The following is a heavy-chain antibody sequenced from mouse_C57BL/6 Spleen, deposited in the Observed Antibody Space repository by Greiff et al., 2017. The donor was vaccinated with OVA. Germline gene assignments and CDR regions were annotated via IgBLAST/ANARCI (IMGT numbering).Heavy chain of an antibody. V-gene: IGHV1-15*01. CDR3: TRRGSSYGGYAMDY. D-gene: IGHD1-1*01. CDR1: GYTFTDYE. CDR2: IDPETGGT. Sequence: QVQLQQSGAELVRPGASVTLSCKASGYTFTDYEMHWVKQTPVHGLEWIGAIDPETGGTAYNQKFKGKAILTADKSSSTAYMELRSLTSEDSAVYYCTRRGSSYGGYAMDYGGKGTSVTVSS. J-gene: IGHJ4*01.